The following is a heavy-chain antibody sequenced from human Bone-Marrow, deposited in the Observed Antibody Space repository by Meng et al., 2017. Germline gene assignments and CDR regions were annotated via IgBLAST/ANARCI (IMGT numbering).Heavy chain of an antibody. CDR3: AKAYSYSWTDAFDM. CDR2: IKQDGSEK. CDR1: GFTFSSYW. D-gene: IGHD5-18*01. V-gene: IGHV3-7*03. J-gene: IGHJ3*02. Sequence: GESLKISCAASGFTFSSYWMSWVRQAPGKGLEWVANIKQDGSEKYYVDSVKGRFTISRDNSKNTVSLQMNTLGVEDTAVYYCAKAYSYSWTDAFDMWGQGTMVTVSS.